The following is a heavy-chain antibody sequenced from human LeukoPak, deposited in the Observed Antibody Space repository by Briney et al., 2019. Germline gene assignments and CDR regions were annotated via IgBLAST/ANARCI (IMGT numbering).Heavy chain of an antibody. D-gene: IGHD3-16*01. CDR2: ISSTSATI. V-gene: IGHV3-48*01. J-gene: IGHJ4*02. Sequence: GGSLRLSCVASGFTFSAYSMTWVRQAPGKGLEWVSYISSTSATIYYADSVKGRFTISRDNARNSLFLQMNSLRGEDTAVYYCARVGWGVFDYWGQGTLVTVSS. CDR1: GFTFSAYS. CDR3: ARVGWGVFDY.